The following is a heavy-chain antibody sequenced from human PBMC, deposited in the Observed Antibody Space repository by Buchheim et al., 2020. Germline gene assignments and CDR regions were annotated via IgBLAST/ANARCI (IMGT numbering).Heavy chain of an antibody. D-gene: IGHD3-10*01. CDR3: ARGYNYYGMDV. J-gene: IGHJ6*02. Sequence: EVQLVESGGGLVQPGGSVRLSCAASGFTFSTSEMNWVRQAPGKGPEWVSSITGSGRTIYYADSVKGRFAISRDNAKNSLYLQMNSLRAEDTAVYYCARGYNYYGMDVWGQGTT. CDR2: ITGSGRTI. CDR1: GFTFSTSE. V-gene: IGHV3-48*03.